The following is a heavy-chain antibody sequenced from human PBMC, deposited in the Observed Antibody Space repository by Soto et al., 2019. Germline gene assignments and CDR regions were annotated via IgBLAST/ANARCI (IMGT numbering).Heavy chain of an antibody. D-gene: IGHD3-10*01. Sequence: EVQLVESGGGLIQPGGSLRLSCAASGFTFDSYAMTWVRQAPGKGLQWVSYIGSSGTSVYYEDSVKGRFTISRDNCKNSLYMQMNSLRDEDTAVYYCARPGGYGMDVWGQGTTVTVSS. V-gene: IGHV3-48*02. CDR3: ARPGGYGMDV. CDR2: IGSSGTSV. J-gene: IGHJ6*02. CDR1: GFTFDSYA.